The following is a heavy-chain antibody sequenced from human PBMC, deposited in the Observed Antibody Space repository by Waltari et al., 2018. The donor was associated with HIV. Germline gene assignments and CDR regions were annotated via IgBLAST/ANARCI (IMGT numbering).Heavy chain of an antibody. CDR3: ARSKMVRGVIGAFDI. CDR1: GFTVSSNY. J-gene: IGHJ3*02. D-gene: IGHD3-10*01. CDR2: SYSGGST. V-gene: IGHV3-53*01. Sequence: EVQLVESGGGLIQPGGSLRLSCAASGFTVSSNYMSWVRQAPGKGLEWISVSYSGGSTYYADAVKGRFTIARDNSKNTLYLQMNSLRAEDTAVYYCARSKMVRGVIGAFDIWGQGTMVTVSS.